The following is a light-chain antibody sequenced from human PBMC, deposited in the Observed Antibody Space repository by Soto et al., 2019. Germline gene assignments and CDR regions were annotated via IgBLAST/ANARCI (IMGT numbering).Light chain of an antibody. Sequence: EIVMTQSPATLSVSPGERATLSCRASQSVSSNLVWYQQKPGQAPKLLIYNPSTRATGIPARFSGSGSGTEFTLTISSLQSEDFAIYYCQQYDNWPLTFGGGTKVDIK. CDR1: QSVSSN. J-gene: IGKJ4*01. CDR3: QQYDNWPLT. V-gene: IGKV3-15*01. CDR2: NPS.